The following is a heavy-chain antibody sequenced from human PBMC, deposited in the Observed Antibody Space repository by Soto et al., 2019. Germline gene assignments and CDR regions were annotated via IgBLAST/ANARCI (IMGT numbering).Heavy chain of an antibody. CDR2: IYHSGST. D-gene: IGHD4-17*01. Sequence: QLQLQESGSGLVKPSQTLSLTCAVSGGSISSGGYSWSWIRQPPGKGLEWIGYIYHSGSTYYNPSLKSRVTISVDRSKNQFSLKLSSVTAADTALYYCARKGYGGNGHLFDYWGQGTLVTVSS. CDR3: ARKGYGGNGHLFDY. J-gene: IGHJ4*02. V-gene: IGHV4-30-2*01. CDR1: GGSISSGGYS.